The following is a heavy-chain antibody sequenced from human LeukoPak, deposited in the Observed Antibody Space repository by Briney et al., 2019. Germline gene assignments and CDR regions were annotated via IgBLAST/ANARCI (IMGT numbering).Heavy chain of an antibody. CDR1: AGTFSSYA. CDR2: IIRIFGTA. J-gene: IGHJ4*02. D-gene: IGHD3-10*01. Sequence: SVNLSCKASAGTFSSYAISWVPQAPGHGLEWMGGIIRIFGTANYAQKFQGRVTITTDESTRTAYMELSSLRSEDTAVYYCAREAWFGELSYFDYWGQGTLVTVSS. CDR3: AREAWFGELSYFDY. V-gene: IGHV1-69*05.